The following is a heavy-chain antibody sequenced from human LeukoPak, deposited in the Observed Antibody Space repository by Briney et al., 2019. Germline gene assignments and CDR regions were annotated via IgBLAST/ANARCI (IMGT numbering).Heavy chain of an antibody. D-gene: IGHD3-10*01. J-gene: IGHJ5*02. CDR1: GYTFTTYG. V-gene: IGHV1-18*01. CDR2: ISAYNGNT. CDR3: TRDLIEVRPGWFDP. Sequence: ASVKVSCKASGYTFTTYGISWVRLAPGQGLEWMGWISAYNGNTNYAQQFQGRVTMTTDTSMSKAYMELRSLRSDDTAVYYCTRDLIEVRPGWFDPWGQGSLVTVSS.